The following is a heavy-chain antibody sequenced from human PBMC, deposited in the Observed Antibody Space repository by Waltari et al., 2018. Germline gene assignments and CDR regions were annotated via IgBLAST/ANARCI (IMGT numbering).Heavy chain of an antibody. D-gene: IGHD5-12*01. V-gene: IGHV4-39*07. CDR3: ARGFGSATTSRFDP. CDR1: GGSISSSSYY. Sequence: QLQLQESGPGLVKPPETLSLTCTVSGGSISSSSYYWGWIRQPPEKGLEWVASMDYSGRTYDNPSLKSRVTISVETSKNQFSLEVRSVTAADTAVYYCARGFGSATTSRFDPWGQGIVVTVSS. CDR2: MDYSGRT. J-gene: IGHJ5*02.